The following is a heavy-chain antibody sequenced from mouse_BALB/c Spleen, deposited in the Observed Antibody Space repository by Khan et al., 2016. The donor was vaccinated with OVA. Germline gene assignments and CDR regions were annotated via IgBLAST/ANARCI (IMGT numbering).Heavy chain of an antibody. CDR1: GYSITRDYA. Sequence: EVQLQESGPGLVKPSQSLSLTCTVTGYSITRDYAWNWIRQFPGNKLEWMGYISYSGSPSYNPSLKSRISITRDTSKNQFFLQLNSVTTEDTATYYCERGNYYGYAMDYWGQGTSVTVSS. CDR2: ISYSGSP. V-gene: IGHV3-2*02. CDR3: ERGNYYGYAMDY. J-gene: IGHJ4*01. D-gene: IGHD1-1*01.